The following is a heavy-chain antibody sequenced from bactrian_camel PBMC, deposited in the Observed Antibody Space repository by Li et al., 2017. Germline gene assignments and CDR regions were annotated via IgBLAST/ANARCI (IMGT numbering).Heavy chain of an antibody. V-gene: IGHV3-2*01. D-gene: IGHD7*01. CDR2: IYTDGSGP. Sequence: HVQLVESGGGLVQPGDSLRLSCAVSGFTSSRAYMSWVRQAPGKGLEWVSSIYTDGSGPYYAESVKGRLTMSSDKATNTVYLQMNSLKSEDTALYYCAMASGGWFGFWDYWGQGTQVTVS. CDR3: AMASGGWFGFWDY. J-gene: IGHJ4*01. CDR1: GFTSSRAY.